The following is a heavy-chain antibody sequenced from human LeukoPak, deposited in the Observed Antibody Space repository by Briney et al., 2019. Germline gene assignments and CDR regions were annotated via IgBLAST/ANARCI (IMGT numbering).Heavy chain of an antibody. CDR2: INPNSGGT. J-gene: IGHJ4*02. V-gene: IGHV1-2*02. Sequence: ASVKVSCKASGYTFTGYYMHWVRQAPGQGLEWMGWINPNSGGTNYAQKFQGRVTMTRDTSISTAYMELSRMRSDDTAVYYCARTTEPYDKIDYWGQGTLVTVSS. CDR1: GYTFTGYY. D-gene: IGHD1-1*01. CDR3: ARTTEPYDKIDY.